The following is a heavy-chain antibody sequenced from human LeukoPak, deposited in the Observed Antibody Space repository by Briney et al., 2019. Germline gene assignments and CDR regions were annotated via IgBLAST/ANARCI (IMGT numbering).Heavy chain of an antibody. CDR3: AKEGLSGSYRFLYYYYYYMDV. CDR1: GFTVGTYY. Sequence: GGSLRLSCAASGFTVGTYYMHWARQAPGKGLEWVAFIRYDGSNKYYADSVKGRFTISRDNSKNTLYLQMNSLRAEDTAVYYCAKEGLSGSYRFLYYYYYYMDVWGKGTTVTISS. V-gene: IGHV3-30*02. J-gene: IGHJ6*03. CDR2: IRYDGSNK. D-gene: IGHD3-16*02.